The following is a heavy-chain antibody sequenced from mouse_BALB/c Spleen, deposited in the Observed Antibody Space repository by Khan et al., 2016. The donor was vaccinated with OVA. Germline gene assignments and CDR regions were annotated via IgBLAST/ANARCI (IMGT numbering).Heavy chain of an antibody. CDR3: ARSVTITTVVATDFDY. CDR1: GYSITSDYA. J-gene: IGHJ2*01. D-gene: IGHD1-1*01. Sequence: EVELVESEPGLVKPSQSLSLTCTVTGYSITSDYAWNWIRQFPGNKLEWMGYISYSGRTSYNPSLKSRISITRDTSKNQFFLQLNSVTTEDTATYYWARSVTITTVVATDFDYWGQGTTLTVSS. CDR2: ISYSGRT. V-gene: IGHV3-2*02.